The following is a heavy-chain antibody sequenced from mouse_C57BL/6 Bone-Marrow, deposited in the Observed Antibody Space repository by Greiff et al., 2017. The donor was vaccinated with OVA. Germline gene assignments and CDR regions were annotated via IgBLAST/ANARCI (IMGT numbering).Heavy chain of an antibody. D-gene: IGHD1-1*01. V-gene: IGHV1-4*01. CDR1: GYTFTSYT. CDR3: ARWDLDYYGSRFSFAY. Sequence: VKLMESGAELARPGASVKMSCKASGYTFTSYTMHWVKQRPGQGLEWIGYINPSSGYTKYNQKFEDKATLTADKSSSTAYMQLSSLTSEDSAVYYCARWDLDYYGSRFSFAYWGQGTLVTVSA. J-gene: IGHJ3*01. CDR2: INPSSGYT.